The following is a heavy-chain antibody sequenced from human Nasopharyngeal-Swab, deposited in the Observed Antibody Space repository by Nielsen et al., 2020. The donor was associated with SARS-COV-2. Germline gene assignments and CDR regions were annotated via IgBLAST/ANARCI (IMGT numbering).Heavy chain of an antibody. J-gene: IGHJ4*02. V-gene: IGHV4-31*03. CDR3: ARVSSSTSFRTPYYFDY. CDR1: GGSISSGGNS. CDR2: IYYSGST. D-gene: IGHD2-2*01. Sequence: SETLSLTCTVSGGSISSGGNSWLCLRPPPGQGLEWIGYIYYSGSTYYNPSLKSRVTISVDTSKNQFSLKLSSVTAADTAVYYCARVSSSTSFRTPYYFDYWGQGTLVTVSS.